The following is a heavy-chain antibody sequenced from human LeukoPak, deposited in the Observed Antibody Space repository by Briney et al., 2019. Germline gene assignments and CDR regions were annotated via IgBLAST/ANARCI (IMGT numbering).Heavy chain of an antibody. V-gene: IGHV3-21*01. D-gene: IGHD4/OR15-4a*01. CDR1: GFRFSKEW. Sequence: GGSLRLSCVASGFRFSKEWMSWVRQAPGKGLEWVSSISSSSSYIYYADSVKGRFTISRDNAKNSLYLQMNSLRAEDTAVYYCARDSLNAFDIWGQGTMVTVSS. CDR2: ISSSSSYI. J-gene: IGHJ3*02. CDR3: ARDSLNAFDI.